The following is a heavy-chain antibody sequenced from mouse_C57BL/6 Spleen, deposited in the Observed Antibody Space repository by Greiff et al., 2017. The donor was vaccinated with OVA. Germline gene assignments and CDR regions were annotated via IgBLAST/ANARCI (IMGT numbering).Heavy chain of an antibody. V-gene: IGHV1-62-2*01. D-gene: IGHD2-3*01. CDR2: FYPGSGSI. J-gene: IGHJ4*01. Sequence: LVESGAELVKPGASVKLSCKASGYTFTEYTIHWVKQRSGQGLEWIGWFYPGSGSIKYNEKFKDKATLTADKSSSTVYMELSRLTSEDSAVYFCARHEDDGYYDYAMDYWGQGTSVTVSS. CDR1: GYTFTEYT. CDR3: ARHEDDGYYDYAMDY.